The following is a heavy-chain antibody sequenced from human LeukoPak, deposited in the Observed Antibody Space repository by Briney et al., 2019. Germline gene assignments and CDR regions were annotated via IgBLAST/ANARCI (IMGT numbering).Heavy chain of an antibody. CDR1: GFTFSSYS. CDR2: ISSSSSTI. J-gene: IGHJ6*03. CDR3: ARAHGSGSYYPYYCYYMDV. D-gene: IGHD3-10*01. V-gene: IGHV3-48*02. Sequence: PGGSLRLSCAASGFTFSSYSMNWVRQAPGKGLEWVSYISSSSSTIYYADSVKGRFTISRDNAKNSLYLQMNSLRDEDTAVYYCARAHGSGSYYPYYCYYMDVWGKGTTVTVSS.